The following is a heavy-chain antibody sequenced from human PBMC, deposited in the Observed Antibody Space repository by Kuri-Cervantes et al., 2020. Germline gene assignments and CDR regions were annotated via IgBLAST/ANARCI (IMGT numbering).Heavy chain of an antibody. Sequence: SVKVSCKASGGTFSSYAISWVRQAPGQGLEWMGGIIPIFGTANYAQKFQGRVTITADEPTSTAYMELSSLRSEDTAVYYCARVGGSDKPNFDYWGQGTLVTVSS. J-gene: IGHJ4*02. D-gene: IGHD6-25*01. V-gene: IGHV1-69*13. CDR1: GGTFSSYA. CDR3: ARVGGSDKPNFDY. CDR2: IIPIFGTA.